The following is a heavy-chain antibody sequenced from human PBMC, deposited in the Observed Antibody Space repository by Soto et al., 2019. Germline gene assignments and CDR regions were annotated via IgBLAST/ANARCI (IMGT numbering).Heavy chain of an antibody. V-gene: IGHV1-18*01. CDR3: ARVHPQYYDFWSSYSDV. Sequence: ASVKVSCKASGYTFTSYGISWVRQAPGQGLEWMGWISAYNGNTNYAQKLQGRVTMTTDTSTRTAYMELRSLRSDDTAVYYCARVHPQYYDFWSSYSDVWGKGITVTFS. D-gene: IGHD3-3*01. J-gene: IGHJ6*03. CDR2: ISAYNGNT. CDR1: GYTFTSYG.